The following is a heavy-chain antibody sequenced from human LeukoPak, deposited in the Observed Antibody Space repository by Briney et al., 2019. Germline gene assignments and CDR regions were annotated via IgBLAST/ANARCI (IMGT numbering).Heavy chain of an antibody. Sequence: GGSLRLSCAASGFTFSSYSMNWVRQAPGKGLEWVSSISSSSSYIYYAGSVKGRFTISRDNAKNSLYLQMNSLGAEDTAVYYCAGSSSWTNYWGQGTLVTVSS. D-gene: IGHD6-13*01. CDR2: ISSSSSYI. V-gene: IGHV3-21*01. J-gene: IGHJ4*02. CDR3: AGSSSWTNY. CDR1: GFTFSSYS.